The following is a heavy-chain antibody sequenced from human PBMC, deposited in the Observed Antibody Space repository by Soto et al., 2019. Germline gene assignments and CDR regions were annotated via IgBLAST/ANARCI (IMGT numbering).Heavy chain of an antibody. CDR1: GGYFNNRQTLNSYP. J-gene: IGHJ6*01. D-gene: IGHD3-16*01. CDR2: IIPLFGTT. CDR3: AKSWGVEIYYYYYAMDV. Sequence: QVQVVQSGAEVKRPGSSVNVSCKASGGYFNNRQTLNSYPISWVRQAPGQGLEWMGGIIPLFGTTNSAQRFQGRVTITADKFTSTTYLDLTNVPSDDTAVYCCAKSWGVEIYYYYYAMDVWGQGTTVTVSS. V-gene: IGHV1-69*06.